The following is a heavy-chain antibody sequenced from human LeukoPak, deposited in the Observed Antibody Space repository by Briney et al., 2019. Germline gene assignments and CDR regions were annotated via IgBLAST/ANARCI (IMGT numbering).Heavy chain of an antibody. J-gene: IGHJ4*02. CDR2: IIPIFGIA. CDR1: GGTFSSYA. CDR3: ATGESGAQSFDY. Sequence: SVKVSCKASGGTFSSYAISWVRQAPGQGLEWMGRIIPIFGIANYAQKFQGRVTITTDESTSTAYMELSSLRSEDTAVYYWATGESGAQSFDYWGQGTLVTVSS. V-gene: IGHV1-69*05. D-gene: IGHD3-10*01.